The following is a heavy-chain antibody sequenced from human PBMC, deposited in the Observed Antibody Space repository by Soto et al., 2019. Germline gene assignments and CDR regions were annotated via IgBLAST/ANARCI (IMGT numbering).Heavy chain of an antibody. V-gene: IGHV4-31*03. D-gene: IGHD5-18*01. CDR1: GGSIRSGGYY. CDR2: IYYSGNT. J-gene: IGHJ6*02. Sequence: SETLSLSCTVSGGSIRSGGYYWSWVRQNPRRGLEWIGNIYYSGNTYYNPSLKSRLTISVDTSKNQFSLNLSSVTAADTAVYYCARDRLMATAGTARHYFGLDVWGQGTTVTVSS. CDR3: ARDRLMATAGTARHYFGLDV.